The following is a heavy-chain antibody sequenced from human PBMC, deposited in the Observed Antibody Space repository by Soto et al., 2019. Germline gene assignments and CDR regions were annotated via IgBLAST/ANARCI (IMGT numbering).Heavy chain of an antibody. CDR3: AIVPDR. Sequence: QLQLKESGSGLVMPSQTMSLTCAVSGVSISSGGYSWRWIRQPPGKGLEWIGYIYHSGSTYYNPSLKSRVTISVDRSKNQFSLKLSSVTAADTAVYYCAIVPDRWGQGTLVTVSS. CDR1: GVSISSGGYS. J-gene: IGHJ5*02. CDR2: IYHSGST. V-gene: IGHV4-30-2*01. D-gene: IGHD2-2*01.